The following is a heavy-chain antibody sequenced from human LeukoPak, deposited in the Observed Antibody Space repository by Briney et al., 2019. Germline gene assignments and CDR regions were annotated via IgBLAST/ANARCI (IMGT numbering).Heavy chain of an antibody. V-gene: IGHV4-34*01. CDR1: GGSFSGYY. CDR2: INHSGST. CDR3: ARGGPLAEYY. Sequence: SETLSLTCAVYGGSFSGYYWSWIRQPSGKGLEWIGEINHSGSTNYNPSLKSRVTISVDTSKNQFSLKLSSVTAADTAVYYCARGGPLAEYYWGQGTLVTVSS. J-gene: IGHJ4*02.